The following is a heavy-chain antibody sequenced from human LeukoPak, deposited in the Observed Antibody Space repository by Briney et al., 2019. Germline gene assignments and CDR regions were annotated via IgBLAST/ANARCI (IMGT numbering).Heavy chain of an antibody. V-gene: IGHV3-30*18. Sequence: PGRSLRLSCAASGFTFSSYGMHWVREAPGTGLEWVAVISYDGSNKYYADSVKGRFTISRDNSKNTLYLQMNSLRAEDTAVYYCAKEHGPHLRYFDWLPIGGFDYWGQGTLVTVSS. D-gene: IGHD3-9*01. CDR2: ISYDGSNK. CDR1: GFTFSSYG. J-gene: IGHJ4*02. CDR3: AKEHGPHLRYFDWLPIGGFDY.